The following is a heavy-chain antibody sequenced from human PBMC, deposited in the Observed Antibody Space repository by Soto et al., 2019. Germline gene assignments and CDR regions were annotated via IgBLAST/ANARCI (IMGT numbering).Heavy chain of an antibody. J-gene: IGHJ4*02. CDR1: GFTFSNYG. CDR3: ASRSGQLPYYFDY. Sequence: QVRLVQSGTEVKKPGASVKVSCKASGFTFSNYGITWVRQAPGQGPEWMGWISASKGNTNYAQKFQGRVTITTDSSTSTTSMELRSLRSDDMAVDYCASRSGQLPYYFDYWGQGTQVTISA. V-gene: IGHV1-18*03. CDR2: ISASKGNT. D-gene: IGHD6-6*01.